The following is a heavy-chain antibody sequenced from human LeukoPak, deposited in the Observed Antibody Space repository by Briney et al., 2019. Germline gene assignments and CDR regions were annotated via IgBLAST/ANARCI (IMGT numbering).Heavy chain of an antibody. D-gene: IGHD1-26*01. V-gene: IGHV3-48*01. Sequence: PGGSLRLSCAVSGFNFRTYWMSWVRQAPGKGLEWVSYISSSSTIYYADSVKGRFTISRDNAKNSLYLQMNSLRAEDTAVYYCARVAYSGSYYLYYYYMDVWGKGTTVTVSS. CDR3: ARVAYSGSYYLYYYYMDV. J-gene: IGHJ6*03. CDR2: ISSSSTI. CDR1: GFNFRTYW.